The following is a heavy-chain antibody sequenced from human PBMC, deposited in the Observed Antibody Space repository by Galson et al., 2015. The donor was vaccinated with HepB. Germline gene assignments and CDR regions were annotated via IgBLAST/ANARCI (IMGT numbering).Heavy chain of an antibody. V-gene: IGHV1-18*01. Sequence: SVKVSCKASGYTFTSYGISWVRQAPGQGLEWMGWISAYNGNTNYAQKLQGRVTMTTDTPTSTAYMELRSLRSDDTAVYYCARVSYYGSGSYSLYYYYGMDVWGQGTTVTVSS. J-gene: IGHJ6*02. CDR2: ISAYNGNT. D-gene: IGHD3-10*01. CDR3: ARVSYYGSGSYSLYYYYGMDV. CDR1: GYTFTSYG.